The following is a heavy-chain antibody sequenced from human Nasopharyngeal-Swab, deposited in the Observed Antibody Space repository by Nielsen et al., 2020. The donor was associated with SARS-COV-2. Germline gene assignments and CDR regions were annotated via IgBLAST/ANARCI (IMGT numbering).Heavy chain of an antibody. CDR3: ARGGYSYGYHGMDV. V-gene: IGHV3-7*03. CDR2: IKQDGSEK. D-gene: IGHD5-18*01. J-gene: IGHJ6*02. Sequence: GESLKISCAASGFTFSSYWMSWVRQAPGKGLEWVANIKQDGSEKYYVDSVKGRFTISRDNAKNSLYLQMNSLRAEDTAVYYCARGGYSYGYHGMDVWGQGTTVTVSS. CDR1: GFTFSSYW.